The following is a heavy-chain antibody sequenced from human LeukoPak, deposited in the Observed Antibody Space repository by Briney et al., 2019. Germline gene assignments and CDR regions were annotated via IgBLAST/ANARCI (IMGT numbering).Heavy chain of an antibody. J-gene: IGHJ4*02. D-gene: IGHD3-16*01. CDR3: ARAPGGDY. CDR2: INAGNGNT. V-gene: IGHV1-3*01. Sequence: SLEWMGWINAGNGNTKYSQKFQARVTITRDTSASTVYMEVSSLRSEDTAVYYCARAPGGDYWGQGTLVTVSS.